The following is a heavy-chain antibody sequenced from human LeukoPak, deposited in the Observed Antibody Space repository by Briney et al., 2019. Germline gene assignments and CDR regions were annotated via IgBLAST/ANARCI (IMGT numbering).Heavy chain of an antibody. CDR2: IRYDGSNK. CDR3: AALYDILSRLAFDI. J-gene: IGHJ3*02. D-gene: IGHD3-9*01. Sequence: GGSLRLSCAASGFTFSSYGMHWVRQAPRKGLEWVAFIRYDGSNKYYADSVKGRFTISRDNSKNTLYLQMNSLRAEDTAVYYCAALYDILSRLAFDIWGQGTMVTVSS. CDR1: GFTFSSYG. V-gene: IGHV3-30*02.